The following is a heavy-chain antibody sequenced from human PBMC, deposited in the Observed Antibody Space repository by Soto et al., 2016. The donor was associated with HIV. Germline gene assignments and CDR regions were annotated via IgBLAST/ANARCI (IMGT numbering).Heavy chain of an antibody. CDR1: GFTFSGSA. D-gene: IGHD2-8*01. CDR2: IRSKANSYAT. CDR3: TRPKGGNVHNPQLGFDP. Sequence: EVQLVESGGGLVQTGGSLKLSCAASGFTFSGSAMHWVRQASGKGLEWVGRIRSKANSYATVYAASVKGRFTISRDDSKNTAYLQMNSLKTEDTAVYYCTRPKGGNVHNPQLGFDPWGQGTLVTVSS. J-gene: IGHJ5*02. V-gene: IGHV3-73*01.